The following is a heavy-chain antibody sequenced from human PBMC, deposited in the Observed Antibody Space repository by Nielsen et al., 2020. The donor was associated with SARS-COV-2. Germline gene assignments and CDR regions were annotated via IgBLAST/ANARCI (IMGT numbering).Heavy chain of an antibody. D-gene: IGHD6-13*01. V-gene: IGHV3-30*02. J-gene: IGHJ3*02. CDR2: IRYDGSNK. CDR3: ARGQQLDIDDAFDI. Sequence: GESLKISCAASGFTFSSYGMHWVRQAPGKGLEWVAFIRYDGSNKYYADSVKGRFTISRDNSKNTLYLQMNSLRAEDTAVYYCARGQQLDIDDAFDIWGQGTMVTVSS. CDR1: GFTFSSYG.